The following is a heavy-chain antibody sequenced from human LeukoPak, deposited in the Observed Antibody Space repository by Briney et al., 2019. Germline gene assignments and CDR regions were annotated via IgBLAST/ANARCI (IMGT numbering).Heavy chain of an antibody. CDR3: VKHRANFHYGMDV. J-gene: IGHJ6*02. CDR1: AFTFSGYG. V-gene: IGHV3-64D*09. Sequence: PGGSLRLSCSASAFTFSGYGMHWVRQAPGKGLEHVSAISSNGGSTYYADSVKGRLTISRDNSKNTLFLQMTSLRAEDTAVYYCVKHRANFHYGMDVWGQGTTVTVSS. CDR2: ISSNGGST. D-gene: IGHD1-7*01.